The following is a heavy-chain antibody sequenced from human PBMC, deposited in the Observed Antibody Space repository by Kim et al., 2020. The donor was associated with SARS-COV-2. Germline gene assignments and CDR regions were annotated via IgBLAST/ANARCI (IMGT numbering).Heavy chain of an antibody. V-gene: IGHV4-59*01. Sequence: SETLSLTCTVSGGSISSYYWSWIRQPPGKGLEWIGYIYYSGSTNYNPSLKSRVTISVDTSKNQFSLKLSSVTAADTAVYYCARDAGYSSSWYYRPGAGGVFDYWGQGTLVTVSS. CDR3: ARDAGYSSSWYYRPGAGGVFDY. CDR1: GGSISSYY. J-gene: IGHJ4*02. D-gene: IGHD6-13*01. CDR2: IYYSGST.